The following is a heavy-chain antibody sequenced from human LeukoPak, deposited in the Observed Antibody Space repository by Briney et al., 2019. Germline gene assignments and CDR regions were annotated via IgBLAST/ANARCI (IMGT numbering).Heavy chain of an antibody. J-gene: IGHJ6*03. Sequence: SETLSLTCTVSGGSISSYYWSWIRQPAGKGLEWIGRIYTSGSTNYNPSLKSRVTMSVDTSKNQFSLKLSSVTAADTAVYYCARDPRELNYDSSGYYYYYYYYMDVWGKGTTVTVSS. V-gene: IGHV4-4*07. CDR2: IYTSGST. CDR1: GGSISSYY. CDR3: ARDPRELNYDSSGYYYYYYYYMDV. D-gene: IGHD3-22*01.